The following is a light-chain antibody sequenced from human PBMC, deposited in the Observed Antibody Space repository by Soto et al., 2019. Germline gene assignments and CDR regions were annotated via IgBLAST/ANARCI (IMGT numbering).Light chain of an antibody. CDR3: QQYVSSPPWT. J-gene: IGKJ1*01. CDR1: QSVSSSY. CDR2: GAS. V-gene: IGKV3-20*01. Sequence: EIVLTQSPGTLSLSPGERATLSCRASQSVSSSYLAWYQQKPGQAPRLLIYGASSRSTGIPDRFSGSGSGTDFTITISRLEPEDFAVYYCQQYVSSPPWTFGQGTKVEIK.